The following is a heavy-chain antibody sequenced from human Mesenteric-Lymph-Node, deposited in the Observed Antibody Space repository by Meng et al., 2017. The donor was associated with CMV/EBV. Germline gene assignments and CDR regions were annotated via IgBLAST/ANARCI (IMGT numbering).Heavy chain of an antibody. CDR2: ITHSVHT. CDR1: GGSFSAYY. J-gene: IGHJ5*02. D-gene: IGHD1-26*01. V-gene: IGHV4-34*01. Sequence: GSLRLSCGVYGGSFSAYYWSWIRQTPGKGLDWLGQITHSVHTNYNPSLKSRVTISLDMSKKQFSLNLSSVTAADTAVYFCATVWAPFPWGPGTLVTVSS. CDR3: ATVWAPFP.